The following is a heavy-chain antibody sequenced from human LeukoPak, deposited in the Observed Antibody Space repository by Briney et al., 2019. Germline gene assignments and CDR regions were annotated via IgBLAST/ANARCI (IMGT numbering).Heavy chain of an antibody. D-gene: IGHD3-3*01. J-gene: IGHJ2*01. CDR1: GGSISSSSYY. V-gene: IGHV4-39*01. CDR2: IYYSGST. Sequence: SETLSLTCTVSGGSISSSSYYWGWIRQPPGKGLEWIGSIYYSGSTYYNPSLKSRVTISVDTSKNQFSLKLSSVTAADTAVYYCARQGYDFWSGPWYFDLWGRGTLVTVSS. CDR3: ARQGYDFWSGPWYFDL.